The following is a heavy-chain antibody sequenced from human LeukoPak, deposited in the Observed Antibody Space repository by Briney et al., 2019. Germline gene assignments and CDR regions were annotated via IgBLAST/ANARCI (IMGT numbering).Heavy chain of an antibody. V-gene: IGHV1-2*02. CDR3: ARDNGDYGDFDY. D-gene: IGHD4-17*01. CDR1: GYTFTGYY. CDR2: INPNSGGT. Sequence: ASVKVSCKASGYTFTGYYMHWVRQAPGQGLEWMGWINPNSGGTNCAQKLQGRVTMTRDTSISTAYMELSRLRSDDTAVYYCARDNGDYGDFDYWGQGTLVTVSS. J-gene: IGHJ4*02.